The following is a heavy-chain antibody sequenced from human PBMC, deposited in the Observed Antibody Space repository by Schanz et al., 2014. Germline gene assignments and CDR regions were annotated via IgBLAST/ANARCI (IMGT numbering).Heavy chain of an antibody. J-gene: IGHJ5*02. D-gene: IGHD3-10*01. Sequence: EVQLVESGGGLVQPGGSLRLSCAASGFTFSSYWMHWVRQVPGKGLVWVSRIKSDGSSTGYADSVKGRFTISRDNAKNTLYLQMNSQRAEVTAVYYCARRVLWFGDDCFDPWGQGTLVTVSS. CDR1: GFTFSSYW. CDR2: IKSDGSST. CDR3: ARRVLWFGDDCFDP. V-gene: IGHV3-74*01.